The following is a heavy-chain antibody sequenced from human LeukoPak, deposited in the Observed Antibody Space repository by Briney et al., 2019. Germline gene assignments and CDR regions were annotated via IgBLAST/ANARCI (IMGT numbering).Heavy chain of an antibody. CDR1: GGSISSYY. CDR3: ARGHSGYDYHFDY. V-gene: IGHV4-59*01. D-gene: IGHD5-12*01. CDR2: IYYSGST. J-gene: IGHJ4*02. Sequence: SETLSLTCTVSGGSISSYYWGWIRQPPGKGLEWIGYIYYSGSTNYNPSLKSRVTISVDTSKNQFSLKLSSVTAADTAVYYCARGHSGYDYHFDYWGQGTLVTVSS.